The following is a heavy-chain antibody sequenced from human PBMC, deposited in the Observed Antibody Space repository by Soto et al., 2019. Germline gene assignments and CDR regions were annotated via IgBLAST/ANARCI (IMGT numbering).Heavy chain of an antibody. Sequence: ASVKVSCKASGYTFTSYGIHWVRQAPGQKLEWMGWINAANGDTKYSPKFQGRVTITRDTSASTAYMELSSLRSEDTAVYYCVRRHVSATGIDWFDPWGQGTLVTVSS. CDR3: VRRHVSATGIDWFDP. V-gene: IGHV1-3*01. CDR2: INAANGDT. J-gene: IGHJ5*02. CDR1: GYTFTSYG. D-gene: IGHD6-13*01.